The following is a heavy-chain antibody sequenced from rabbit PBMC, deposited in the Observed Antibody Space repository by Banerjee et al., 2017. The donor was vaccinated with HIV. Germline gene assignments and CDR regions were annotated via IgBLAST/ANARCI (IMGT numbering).Heavy chain of an antibody. D-gene: IGHD4-1*01. Sequence: QEQLEESGGGLVQPEGSLTLTCIASGFTISSSYWICWVRQAPGKGLEWIACIYGGSSGSTYYASWAKGRLTISKTSSTTVTLQMTSLTAADTATYFCARDLAGVTGWNFGLWGPGTLVTVS. CDR3: ARDLAGVTGWNFGL. CDR1: GFTISSSYW. V-gene: IGHV1S45*01. CDR2: IYGGSSGST. J-gene: IGHJ4*01.